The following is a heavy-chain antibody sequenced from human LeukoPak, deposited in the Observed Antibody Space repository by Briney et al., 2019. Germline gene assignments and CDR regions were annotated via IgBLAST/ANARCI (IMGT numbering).Heavy chain of an antibody. CDR1: GFTFSSYG. J-gene: IGHJ4*02. CDR3: ARDYLAATPYYFDY. CDR2: ISGSGGST. D-gene: IGHD2-15*01. Sequence: GGSLRLSCAASGFTFSSYGMSWVRQAPGKGLEWVSAISGSGGSTYYADSVKGRFTISRDNSKNTLYLQMNSLRAEDTAVYYCARDYLAATPYYFDYWGQGTLVTVSS. V-gene: IGHV3-23*01.